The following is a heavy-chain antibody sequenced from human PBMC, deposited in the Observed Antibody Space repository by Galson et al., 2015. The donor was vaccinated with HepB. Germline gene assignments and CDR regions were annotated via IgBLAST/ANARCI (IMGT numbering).Heavy chain of an antibody. J-gene: IGHJ3*02. V-gene: IGHV3-53*01. CDR1: GFTVSSNY. CDR3: VSSGDSSVHDAFDI. CDR2: IYSGGST. Sequence: SLRLSCAASGFTVSSNYMSWVRQAPGKGLEWVSVIYSGGSTYYADSVKGRFTISRDNSKNTLYLQMNSLRAEDTAVYYCVSSGDSSVHDAFDIWGQGTMVTVSS. D-gene: IGHD3-22*01.